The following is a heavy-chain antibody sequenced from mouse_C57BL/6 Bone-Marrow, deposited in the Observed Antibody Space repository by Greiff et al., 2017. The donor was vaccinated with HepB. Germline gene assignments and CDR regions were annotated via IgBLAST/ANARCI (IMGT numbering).Heavy chain of an antibody. CDR3: ARNYGSYYYAMDY. D-gene: IGHD1-1*01. CDR2: IHPNSGST. Sequence: QVQLQQPGAELVKPGASVKLSCKASGYPFTSYWMHWVKQRPGQGLEWIGMIHPNSGSTNYNEKFKSKATLTVDKSSSTAYMQLSSLTSEDSAVYYCARNYGSYYYAMDYWGQGTSVTVSS. CDR1: GYPFTSYW. V-gene: IGHV1-64*01. J-gene: IGHJ4*01.